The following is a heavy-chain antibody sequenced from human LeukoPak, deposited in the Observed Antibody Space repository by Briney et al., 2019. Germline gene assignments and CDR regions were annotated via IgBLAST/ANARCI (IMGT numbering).Heavy chain of an antibody. Sequence: SVKVSCKASGGTFISYAISWVRQAPGQGLEWMGRIIPIFGIANYAQKFQGRVTITADKSTSTAYMELSSLRSEDTAVYYCARGSPSPSGPVDYWGQGTLVTVSS. D-gene: IGHD6-19*01. CDR2: IIPIFGIA. V-gene: IGHV1-69*04. CDR3: ARGSPSPSGPVDY. CDR1: GGTFISYA. J-gene: IGHJ4*02.